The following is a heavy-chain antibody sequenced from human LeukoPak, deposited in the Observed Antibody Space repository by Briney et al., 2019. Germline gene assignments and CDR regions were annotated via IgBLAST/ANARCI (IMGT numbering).Heavy chain of an antibody. J-gene: IGHJ5*02. CDR3: ARDRDIVVVPAAKGGWFDP. CDR1: GGTFSSYA. V-gene: IGHV1-69*04. CDR2: IIPIFGIA. D-gene: IGHD2-2*01. Sequence: SVKVSCKASGGTFSSYAISWVRQAPGQGLQWMGRIIPIFGIANYAQKFQGRVTITADKSTSTAYMELSSLRSEDTAVYYCARDRDIVVVPAAKGGWFDPWGQGTLVTVSS.